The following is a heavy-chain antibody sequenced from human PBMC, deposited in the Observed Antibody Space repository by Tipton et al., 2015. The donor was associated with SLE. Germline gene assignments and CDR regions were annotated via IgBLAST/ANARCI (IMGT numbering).Heavy chain of an antibody. CDR1: GGSISSSSYY. D-gene: IGHD2-8*01. CDR3: ARHDTNYGRNWFDP. CDR2: IYQTGST. V-gene: IGHV4-39*01. J-gene: IGHJ5*02. Sequence: TLSLTCTVSGGSISSSSYYWGWVRQPPGQGLEWIGTIYQTGSTYYNPSLKSRVTISLDMSKNQFSLKLSSVTAADTAVYYCARHDTNYGRNWFDPWGQGTLVTVSS.